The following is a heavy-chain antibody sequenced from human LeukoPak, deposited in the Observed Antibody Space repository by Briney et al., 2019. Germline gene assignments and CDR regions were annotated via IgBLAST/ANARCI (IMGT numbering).Heavy chain of an antibody. D-gene: IGHD6-13*01. CDR3: ARDQSSSWYVAWFDP. CDR2: INNDESHT. J-gene: IGHJ5*02. Sequence: PGGSLRLSSAASGFTFSSYWMHWGRQGPGKGLVWGSRINNDESHTTYADSVKGRFTISRDNAKNTLYLQMNSLRVEDTAVYYCARDQSSSWYVAWFDPWGEGTLVTVSS. V-gene: IGHV3-74*01. CDR1: GFTFSSYW.